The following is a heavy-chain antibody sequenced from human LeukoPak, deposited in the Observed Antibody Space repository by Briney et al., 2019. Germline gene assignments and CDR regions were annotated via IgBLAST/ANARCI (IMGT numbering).Heavy chain of an antibody. Sequence: ASVKVSCKASGYTFTGYSIYWVRQTPGQKLEWMGWINPKTGTANSAQKFQGRVTLTRDMSTSTDYLELSSLRSEDTAVYYCARDNSVRDEAWWFNPWGQGTLVTVSS. CDR2: INPKTGTA. CDR3: ARDNSVRDEAWWFNP. J-gene: IGHJ5*02. CDR1: GYTFTGYS. V-gene: IGHV1-2*02. D-gene: IGHD5-24*01.